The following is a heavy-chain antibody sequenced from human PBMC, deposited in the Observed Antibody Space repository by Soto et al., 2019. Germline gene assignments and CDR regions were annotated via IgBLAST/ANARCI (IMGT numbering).Heavy chain of an antibody. D-gene: IGHD3-3*01. J-gene: IGHJ4*02. CDR1: GFSLKTIGVS. CDR3: ARSTSEIFWSGPLDY. CDR2: TYWDDDQ. Sequence: QITLKESGPTLVRPTQTLTLTCSFSGFSLKTIGVSVGWIRQPPGKALEWLALTYWDDDQRYSPSLKTRLTVTTDTSKKQVLLAITNRDPVDLSTFYFARSTSEIFWSGPLDYWVRGIVFTVSS. V-gene: IGHV2-5*02.